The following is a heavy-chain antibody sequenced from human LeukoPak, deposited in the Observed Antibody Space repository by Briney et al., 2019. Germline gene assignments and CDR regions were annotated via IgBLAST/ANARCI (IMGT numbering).Heavy chain of an antibody. CDR3: ARTSIAARRANAFDI. D-gene: IGHD6-6*01. CDR2: IYYSGST. J-gene: IGHJ3*02. V-gene: IGHV4-61*01. Sequence: SETLSLTCTVSGGSFSSGSYYWSWIRQPPGKGLEWIGYIYYSGSTNYNPSLKSRVTISVGTSKNQFSLKLSFVTAADTAVYYCARTSIAARRANAFDIWGQGTMVTVSS. CDR1: GGSFSSGSYY.